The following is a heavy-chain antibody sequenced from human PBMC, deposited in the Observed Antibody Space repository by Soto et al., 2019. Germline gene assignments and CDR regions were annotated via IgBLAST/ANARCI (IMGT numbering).Heavy chain of an antibody. Sequence: PGESLKISCKGSGYSFTSYWIGWVRQMPGKGLEWMWIIYPGDSDTRYSPSFQGQVTISADKSISTAYLQWSSLKASDTAMYYCARLNGMDYSYGFGSHIDYWGQGTLVTVSS. CDR3: ARLNGMDYSYGFGSHIDY. CDR1: GYSFTSYW. J-gene: IGHJ4*02. V-gene: IGHV5-51*01. D-gene: IGHD5-18*01. CDR2: IYPGDSDT.